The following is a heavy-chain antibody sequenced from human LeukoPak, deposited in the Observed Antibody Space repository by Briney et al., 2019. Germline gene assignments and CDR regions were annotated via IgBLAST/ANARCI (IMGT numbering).Heavy chain of an antibody. CDR2: INHSGST. V-gene: IGHV4-34*01. CDR3: ASESRYCSSTSCPGGLDY. CDR1: GGSFSGYY. Sequence: SETLSLTCAVYGGSFSGYYWSWIRQPPGKGLEWIGEINHSGSTNYNPSLKSRVTISVDTSKNQFSLKLSSVTAADTAVYYCASESRYCSSTSCPGGLDYWGQGTLVTVSS. J-gene: IGHJ4*02. D-gene: IGHD2-2*01.